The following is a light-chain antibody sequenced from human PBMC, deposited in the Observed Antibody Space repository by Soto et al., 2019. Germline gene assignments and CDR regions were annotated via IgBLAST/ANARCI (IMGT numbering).Light chain of an antibody. J-gene: IGKJ1*01. Sequence: AIQMTQSPASLSASVGDRVTITCRASQDIRNGLGWYQQKPGKAPKVLIYVSSSLHSGVPSRFSGSGSGTDFTLTISSLQPEDFATYYCLQDYTYPWTFGQGTKVEIK. CDR3: LQDYTYPWT. CDR1: QDIRNG. CDR2: VSS. V-gene: IGKV1-6*01.